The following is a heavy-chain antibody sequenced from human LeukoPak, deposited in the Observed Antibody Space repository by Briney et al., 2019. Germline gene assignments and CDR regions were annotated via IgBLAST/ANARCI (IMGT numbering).Heavy chain of an antibody. J-gene: IGHJ3*02. CDR3: ARLTYYDFWSGYNYAFDI. V-gene: IGHV1-18*01. D-gene: IGHD3-3*01. CDR1: GYTFTSYG. Sequence: ASVKVSCKASGYTFTSYGINWVRQAPGQGLEWMGWISGYNGNTNYAQKFQGRVTMTRDTSISTAYMELSRLRSDDTAVYYCARLTYYDFWSGYNYAFDIWGQGTMVTVSS. CDR2: ISGYNGNT.